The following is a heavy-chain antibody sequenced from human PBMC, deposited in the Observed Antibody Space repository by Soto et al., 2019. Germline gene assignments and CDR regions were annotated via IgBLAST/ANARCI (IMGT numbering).Heavy chain of an antibody. D-gene: IGHD4-17*01. J-gene: IGHJ4*02. CDR3: AKGSYGDYAGEHFDS. Sequence: PGGSLRLSCAASGFTFSIYAMSWVRQAPGHGLEWVSAISGSGGSTYYADSVKGRFTISRDNSKNTLYLQMNSLRAEDTAVYYCAKGSYGDYAGEHFDSWGQGTLVTVSS. CDR2: ISGSGGST. V-gene: IGHV3-23*01. CDR1: GFTFSIYA.